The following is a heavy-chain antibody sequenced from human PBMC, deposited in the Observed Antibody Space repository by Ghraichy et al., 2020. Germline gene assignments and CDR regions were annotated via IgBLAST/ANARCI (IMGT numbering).Heavy chain of an antibody. CDR2: INPSGFRA. V-gene: IGHV1-46*01. CDR3: ARGGITYASPMGH. J-gene: IGHJ4*02. CDR1: GETFSDDY. Sequence: ASVMVSCKASGETFSDDYLHWVRQAPGQGLQWMAMINPSGFRATYAQTVQGRLTVTRDTSSNTLYMNLSGLKSDDTAVYYCARGGITYASPMGHWGQGTQVTVSS. D-gene: IGHD1-20*01.